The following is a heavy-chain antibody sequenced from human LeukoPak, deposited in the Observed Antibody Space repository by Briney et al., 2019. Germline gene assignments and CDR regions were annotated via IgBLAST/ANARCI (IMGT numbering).Heavy chain of an antibody. V-gene: IGHV4-39*01. J-gene: IGHJ5*02. Sequence: SETLSLTCTVSGGSIGSSSYYWGWIRQPPGEGLEWIGSIYYSENTYYNPSLKSRVTISVDTSKNQFSLKLSSVTAADTAVYYCVRHLQLLAWFDPWGPGTLVTVCS. CDR3: VRHLQLLAWFDP. CDR1: GGSIGSSSYY. D-gene: IGHD1-1*01. CDR2: IYYSENT.